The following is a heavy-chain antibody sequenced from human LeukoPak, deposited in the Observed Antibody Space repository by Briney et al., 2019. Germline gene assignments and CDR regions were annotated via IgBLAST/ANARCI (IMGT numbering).Heavy chain of an antibody. V-gene: IGHV3-30*04. J-gene: IGHJ5*02. CDR1: GFTFSSYA. CDR3: ARGGSGWFRWFDP. Sequence: GGSLRLSCAASGFTFSSYAMHWVRQAPGEGLEWVAVISYDGSNKYYADSVKGRFTISRDNSKNMLYLQMNSLRAEDTAVYYCARGGSGWFRWFDPWGQGTLVTVSS. CDR2: ISYDGSNK. D-gene: IGHD6-19*01.